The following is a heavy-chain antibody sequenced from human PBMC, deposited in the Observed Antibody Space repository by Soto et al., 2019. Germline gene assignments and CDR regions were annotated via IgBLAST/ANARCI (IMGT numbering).Heavy chain of an antibody. D-gene: IGHD2-2*01. CDR1: GFTFSSYG. J-gene: IGHJ4*02. V-gene: IGHV3-30*18. CDR2: ISYDGSNK. CDR3: AKTRDQYYFDY. Sequence: PGGSLRLSCAASGFTFSSYGMHWVRQAPGKGLEWVAVISYDGSNKYYADSVKGRFTISRDNSKNTLYLQMNGLRAEDTAVYYCAKTRDQYYFDYWGQGTLVTVSS.